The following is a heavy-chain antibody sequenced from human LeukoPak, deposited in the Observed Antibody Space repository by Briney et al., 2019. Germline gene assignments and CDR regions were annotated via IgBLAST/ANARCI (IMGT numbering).Heavy chain of an antibody. J-gene: IGHJ6*03. D-gene: IGHD1-14*01. CDR1: GYSFTDYW. CDR2: IFPGDSDT. CDR3: ARHPGNFYYYMDV. V-gene: IGHV5-51*01. Sequence: RGESLKISCKVSGYSFTDYWLAWVRQMPGKGLEWMGIIFPGDSDTKYSPSFQGHVTISADKSINTVYLQWGSLKASDSAIYYCARHPGNFYYYMDVWGKGTTVTVSS.